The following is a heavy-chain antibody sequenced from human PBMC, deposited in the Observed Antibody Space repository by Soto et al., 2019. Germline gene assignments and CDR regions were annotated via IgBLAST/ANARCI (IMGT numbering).Heavy chain of an antibody. Sequence: GGSLRLSCAASGFTFSSYAMSWVRQAPGKGLEWVSAISGSGGSTYYADPVKGRFTISRDNSKNTLYLQMNSLRAEDTAVYYCAKDLGFSSGTGTTKYGMDVWGQGTTVTVSS. D-gene: IGHD1-7*01. CDR1: GFTFSSYA. J-gene: IGHJ6*02. CDR3: AKDLGFSSGTGTTKYGMDV. CDR2: ISGSGGST. V-gene: IGHV3-23*01.